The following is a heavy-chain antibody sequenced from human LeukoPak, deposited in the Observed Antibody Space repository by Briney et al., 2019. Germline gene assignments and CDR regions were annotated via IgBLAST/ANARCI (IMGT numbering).Heavy chain of an antibody. J-gene: IGHJ5*02. CDR1: GFTFSGYA. CDR3: AKGAYSYGSSS. D-gene: IGHD5-18*01. Sequence: GGSLRLSCAASGFTFSGYAMSWVRQAPGKGLDWVSAISGSGGSTYYADSVKGRFTISRDNSKNTLYLQMNSLRAEDTAVYYCAKGAYSYGSSSWGQGTLVTVSS. V-gene: IGHV3-23*01. CDR2: ISGSGGST.